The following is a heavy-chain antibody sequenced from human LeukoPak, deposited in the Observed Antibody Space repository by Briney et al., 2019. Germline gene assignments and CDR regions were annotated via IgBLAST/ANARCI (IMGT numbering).Heavy chain of an antibody. CDR1: GGSFSGYY. CDR3: ARKSYSEPWYFDL. V-gene: IGHV4-34*01. J-gene: IGHJ2*01. CDR2: INHSGST. Sequence: SETLSLTCAVYGGSFSGYYWSWIRQPPGKGLEWIGEINHSGSTNYNPSLKSRVTISVDTSKNQFSLKLSSVTAADTAVYYCARKSYSEPWYFDLWGRGTLVTVSS. D-gene: IGHD3-10*01.